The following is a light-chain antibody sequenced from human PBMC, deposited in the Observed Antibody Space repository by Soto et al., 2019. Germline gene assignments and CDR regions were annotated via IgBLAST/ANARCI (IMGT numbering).Light chain of an antibody. CDR2: AAS. CDR1: QGISNY. CDR3: QKYNSAPRT. J-gene: IGKJ1*01. V-gene: IGKV1-27*01. Sequence: DIQLTLSPSSRSASLGDRVTITCRASQGISNYLAWYQQKQGKVPKLLIYAASTLQSGVPSRFSVSGSGTDFTITISSLKPEDGETYDGQKYNSAPRTFGQGTKVDIK.